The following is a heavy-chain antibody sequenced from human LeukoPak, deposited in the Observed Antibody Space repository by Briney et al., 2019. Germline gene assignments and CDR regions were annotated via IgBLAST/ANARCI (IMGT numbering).Heavy chain of an antibody. CDR2: IKQDGSEK. CDR1: GVMFPSYW. V-gene: IGHV3-7*04. D-gene: IGHD2/OR15-2a*01. Sequence: GGSLRLSCAASGVMFPSYWMTWVRQAPGKGLEWVANIKQDGSEKYYVDSVKGRFTISRDNAKNSVYLQMNSLRAEDTAVYYCARRHHFGFLDAWGQGTLVTVSS. J-gene: IGHJ5*02. CDR3: ARRHHFGFLDA.